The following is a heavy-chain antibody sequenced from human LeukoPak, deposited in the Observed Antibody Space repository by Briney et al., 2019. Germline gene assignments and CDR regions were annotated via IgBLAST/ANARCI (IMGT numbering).Heavy chain of an antibody. V-gene: IGHV3-23*01. CDR2: ISDSGGST. Sequence: PGGSLRLSCAASGFTLSNYAMSWVRQAPGQGLEWVSTISDSGGSTYYADSVKGRFTLSRDNSKNTLYLQMNSLRAEDTAVYYCAKERSFIPIWGQGTMVTVSS. CDR3: AKERSFIPI. CDR1: GFTLSNYA. J-gene: IGHJ3*02.